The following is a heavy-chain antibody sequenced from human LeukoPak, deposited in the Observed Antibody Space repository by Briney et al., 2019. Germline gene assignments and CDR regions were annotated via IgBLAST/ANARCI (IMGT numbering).Heavy chain of an antibody. V-gene: IGHV3-11*04. D-gene: IGHD3-16*01. CDR3: ARDKGLNWFDP. CDR2: ISSSSNTI. J-gene: IGHJ5*02. Sequence: WVSYISSSSNTIYYADSVKGRFTISRDNAKNSLYLQMNSLRAEDTAVYYCARDKGLNWFDPWGQGTLVTVSS.